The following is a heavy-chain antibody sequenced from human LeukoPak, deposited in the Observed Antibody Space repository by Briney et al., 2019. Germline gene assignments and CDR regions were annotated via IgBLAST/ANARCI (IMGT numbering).Heavy chain of an antibody. CDR3: ARGAVPVFYYYMDV. Sequence: ASVKVSCKASGYTFTGYFMHWVRQAPGQGLEWMGWINPNSGGTNYAQKFQGRVTMTRDTSISTAYMERSRLGSDDTAVYYCARGAVPVFYYYMDVWGKGTTVTVSS. J-gene: IGHJ6*03. D-gene: IGHD2-2*01. CDR1: GYTFTGYF. CDR2: INPNSGGT. V-gene: IGHV1-2*02.